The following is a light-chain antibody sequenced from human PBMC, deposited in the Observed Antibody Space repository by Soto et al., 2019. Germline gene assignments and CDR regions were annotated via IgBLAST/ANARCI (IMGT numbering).Light chain of an antibody. CDR3: ALWDSTTVV. CDR1: SGINVGTDR. Sequence: QSVLTQPTSLSASPGASARFTCTLRSGINVGTDRIYWYQQKPGSPPRYLLRYRSDSDNQQGSGVPSRFSGSKDASTNAGLLLISGLQSEDEADYYCALWDSTTVVFGGGTKLTVL. J-gene: IGLJ2*01. CDR2: YRSDSDN. V-gene: IGLV5-39*01.